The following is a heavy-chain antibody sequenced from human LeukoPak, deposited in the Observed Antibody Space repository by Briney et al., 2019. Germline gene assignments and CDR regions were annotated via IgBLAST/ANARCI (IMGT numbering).Heavy chain of an antibody. D-gene: IGHD2-2*01. CDR2: INTDGSST. V-gene: IGHV3-74*01. Sequence: GGSLRLSCAASGFTFSSYWMHRVRQAPGKGLVWVSRINTDGSSTSYADSVKGRFTISRDNAKNTLYLQMNSLRAEDTAVYYCARYCSSTSCQGYYYYMDVWGKGTTVTVSS. CDR3: ARYCSSTSCQGYYYYMDV. CDR1: GFTFSSYW. J-gene: IGHJ6*03.